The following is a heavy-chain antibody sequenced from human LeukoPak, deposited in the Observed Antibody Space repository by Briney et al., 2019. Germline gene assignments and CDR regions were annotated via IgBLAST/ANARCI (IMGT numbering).Heavy chain of an antibody. CDR3: ARAIVVPGPGDY. V-gene: IGHV3-72*01. J-gene: IGHJ4*02. CDR1: GFTFSDHY. Sequence: GGSLRLSCAASGFTFSDHYMDWVLQAPGKGLEWLGRIRNKATSYTTEYAASVKGRFTISRDDSKNSLYLQMNSLKTEDTAVYYCARAIVVPGPGDYWGQGTLVTVSS. D-gene: IGHD6-19*01. CDR2: IRNKATSYTT.